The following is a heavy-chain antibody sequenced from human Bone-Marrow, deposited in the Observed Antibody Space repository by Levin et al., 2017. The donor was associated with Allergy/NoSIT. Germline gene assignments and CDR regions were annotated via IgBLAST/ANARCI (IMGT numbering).Heavy chain of an antibody. CDR3: ARSQAPYDIFDS. D-gene: IGHD3-22*01. CDR1: GYRFTSYW. CDR2: IYPLDSDT. Sequence: GESLKISCRGSGYRFTSYWLGWLRQMPGKGLEWMGIIYPLDSDTKYSPSFQGQVTISADKSFSTAYLEWTSLKASDTAMYYCARSQAPYDIFDSWGQGTLVTVSS. V-gene: IGHV5-51*01. J-gene: IGHJ4*02.